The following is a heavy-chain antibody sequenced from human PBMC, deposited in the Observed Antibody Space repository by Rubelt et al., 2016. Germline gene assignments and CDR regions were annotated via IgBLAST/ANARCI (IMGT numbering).Heavy chain of an antibody. CDR2: IKQDGSVK. CDR1: GFTFSSYW. J-gene: IGHJ4*02. V-gene: IGHV3-7*01. CDR3: ARDSHQWLVGYYFDY. Sequence: EVQLVESGGGLVQPGGSLRLSRAASGFTFSSYWMSWVRQAPGKGLEWVANIKQDGSVKYYVDSVKGRFTISGDKAKNALYRERNSLRAEETAVDYWARDSHQWLVGYYFDYWGQGTLVTVSS. D-gene: IGHD6-19*01.